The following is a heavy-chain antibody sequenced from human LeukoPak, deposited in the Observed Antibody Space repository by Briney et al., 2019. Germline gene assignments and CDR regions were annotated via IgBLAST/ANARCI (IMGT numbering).Heavy chain of an antibody. V-gene: IGHV3-11*05. J-gene: IGHJ4*02. CDR3: ARVVSVSSYYFDC. CDR2: ISSSSSYT. D-gene: IGHD5/OR15-5a*01. CDR1: GFTFSDYY. Sequence: PGGSLRLSCAASGFTFSDYYTSWIRQAPGKGLEWISYISSSSSYTNYVDSVQGRFTISRDNAKSSLYLQMNSLRAEDTAVYYCARVVSVSSYYFDCWGQGTLVTVSS.